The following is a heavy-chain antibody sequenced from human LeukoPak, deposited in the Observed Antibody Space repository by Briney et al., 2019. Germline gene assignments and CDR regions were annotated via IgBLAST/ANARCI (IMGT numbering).Heavy chain of an antibody. D-gene: IGHD3-3*01. J-gene: IGHJ4*02. Sequence: SETLSLTCTVSGGSISSSSYYWGWIRQPPGKGLEWIGSIYYSGSTYYNPSLKSRVTISVDTSKNQFSLKLSSVTAADTAVYYCARALKYDFWSGYYSYYFDYWGQGTLVTVSS. CDR3: ARALKYDFWSGYYSYYFDY. CDR2: IYYSGST. CDR1: GGSISSSSYY. V-gene: IGHV4-39*07.